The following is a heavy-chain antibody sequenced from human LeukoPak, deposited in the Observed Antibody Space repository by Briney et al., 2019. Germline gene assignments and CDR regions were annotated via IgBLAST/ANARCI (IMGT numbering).Heavy chain of an antibody. Sequence: PGGSLRLSCAGSGNEFIRHTMNWVRRASGKGLEWISSVRSNGDYIYYADSVKGRFSISRDNARTSVYLQMNSLRVEDTGIYYCAREYDSRARFDSWGQGTLVTVSS. CDR2: VRSNGDYI. V-gene: IGHV3-21*01. CDR1: GNEFIRHT. CDR3: AREYDSRARFDS. D-gene: IGHD6-13*01. J-gene: IGHJ4*02.